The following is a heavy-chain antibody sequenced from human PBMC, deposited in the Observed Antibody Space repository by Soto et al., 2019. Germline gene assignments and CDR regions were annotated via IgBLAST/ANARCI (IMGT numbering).Heavy chain of an antibody. J-gene: IGHJ6*02. V-gene: IGHV5-10-1*01. CDR2: IDPSDSYT. Sequence: EVQLVQSGAEVKKPGESLRISCKGSGYSFTSYWISWVRQMPGKGLEWMGRIDPSDSYTNYSPSFQGHVTISADKSISTAYLQWSSLKASDTAMYYCARLGGDTRRSYYGMDVWGQGTTVTVSS. CDR1: GYSFTSYW. D-gene: IGHD3-16*01. CDR3: ARLGGDTRRSYYGMDV.